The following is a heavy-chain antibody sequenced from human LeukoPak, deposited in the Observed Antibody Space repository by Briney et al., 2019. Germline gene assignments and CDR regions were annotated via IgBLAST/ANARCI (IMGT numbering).Heavy chain of an antibody. CDR3: ARGVYIAAAQYAY. Sequence: SVKVSCKASGGTFSSYAISWVRQAPGQGLEWMGRIIPILGIANYAQKFQGRVTITADKSTSTAYMELSSLRSEDTAVYYCARGVYIAAAQYAYWGQGTLVTVSS. D-gene: IGHD6-13*01. CDR1: GGTFSSYA. V-gene: IGHV1-69*04. J-gene: IGHJ4*02. CDR2: IIPILGIA.